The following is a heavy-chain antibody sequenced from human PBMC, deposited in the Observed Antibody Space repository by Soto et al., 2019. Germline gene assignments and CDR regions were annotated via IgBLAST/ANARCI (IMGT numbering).Heavy chain of an antibody. CDR1: GFTFTSSA. CDR3: SAVPSFSRGSGPQYYGMDV. D-gene: IGHD3-16*01. J-gene: IGHJ6*02. CDR2: IVVGSGNT. V-gene: IGHV1-58*01. Sequence: QMQLVQSGPEVKKPGTSVKVSCKASGFTFTSSAVQWVRQARGQRLEWIGWIVVGSGNTNYAQKFQERVTLTRDMSTSTAYMELSSLRSEDTAVYYCSAVPSFSRGSGPQYYGMDVWGQGTTVTVSS.